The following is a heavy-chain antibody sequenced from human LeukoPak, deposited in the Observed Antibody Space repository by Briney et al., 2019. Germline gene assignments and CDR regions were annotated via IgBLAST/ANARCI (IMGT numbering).Heavy chain of an antibody. Sequence: PSETLSLTCAVSGGSISSGGYSWSWIRQPPGKGLEWIGYIYYSGSTNYNPSLKSRVTISVDTSKNQFSLKLSSVTAADTAVYYCARNAGDYVWGSSYWFDPWGQGTLVTVSS. J-gene: IGHJ5*02. CDR1: GGSISSGGYS. D-gene: IGHD3-16*01. CDR2: IYYSGST. V-gene: IGHV4-61*08. CDR3: ARNAGDYVWGSSYWFDP.